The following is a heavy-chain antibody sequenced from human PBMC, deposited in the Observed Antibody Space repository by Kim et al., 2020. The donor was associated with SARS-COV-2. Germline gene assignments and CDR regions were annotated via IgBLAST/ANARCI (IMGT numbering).Heavy chain of an antibody. D-gene: IGHD3-3*01. Sequence: ASVKVSCKASGYTFTSYAMNWVRQAPGQGLEWMGWINTNTGYPTYAQGFTGRFVFSLDTSVSTAYLQISSLKAEDTAVYYCARAPFSTIFGVVIMYNWFDPWGQGTLVTVSS. V-gene: IGHV7-4-1*02. CDR2: INTNTGYP. CDR3: ARAPFSTIFGVVIMYNWFDP. J-gene: IGHJ5*02. CDR1: GYTFTSYA.